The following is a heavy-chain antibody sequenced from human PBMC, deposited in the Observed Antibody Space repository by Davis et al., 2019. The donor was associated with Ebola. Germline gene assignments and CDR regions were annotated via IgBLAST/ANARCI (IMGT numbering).Heavy chain of an antibody. V-gene: IGHV4-61*01. Sequence: SQTLSLTCTVSGGSVSSGSCYWSWIRQPPGKGLEWIGYVYYSGSTNYNPSLKSRVTISVDTSKNQFSLKLSPVTAADTAVYYCARGEYSSGPLLYYYYYMDVWGKGTTVTVSS. D-gene: IGHD6-25*01. CDR1: GGSVSSGSCY. CDR2: VYYSGST. CDR3: ARGEYSSGPLLYYYYYMDV. J-gene: IGHJ6*03.